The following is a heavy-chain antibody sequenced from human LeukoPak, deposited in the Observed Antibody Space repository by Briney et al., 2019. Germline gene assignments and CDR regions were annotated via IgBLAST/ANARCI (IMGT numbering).Heavy chain of an antibody. D-gene: IGHD5-18*01. V-gene: IGHV3-30*18. Sequence: GGSLRLSCAASGFTFSSYGMHWVRQAPGKGLEWVAGISYDGRSKEYVDSAKGRFTISRDNSKNTLYLQMNSLRAEDTAVYYCAKDRGYSHGFDYWGQGTLLTVSS. CDR1: GFTFSSYG. CDR2: ISYDGRSK. CDR3: AKDRGYSHGFDY. J-gene: IGHJ4*02.